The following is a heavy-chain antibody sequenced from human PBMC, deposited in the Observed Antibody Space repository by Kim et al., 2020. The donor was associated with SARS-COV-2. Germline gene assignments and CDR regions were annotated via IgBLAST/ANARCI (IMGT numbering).Heavy chain of an antibody. V-gene: IGHV3-23*01. CDR1: GFTFSSYA. CDR2: ISGSGGCT. D-gene: IGHD2-21*02. Sequence: GGSLRLSCAASGFTFSSYAMSWVRQAPGKGLEWVSAISGSGGCTYYADSVKGRFTISRDNYKNTLYLQMNSLRAEDTAVYYCTRFLAYCGGDCYSDNYYSYYGMDGWGQGTTVTVS. CDR3: TRFLAYCGGDCYSDNYYSYYGMDG. J-gene: IGHJ6*02.